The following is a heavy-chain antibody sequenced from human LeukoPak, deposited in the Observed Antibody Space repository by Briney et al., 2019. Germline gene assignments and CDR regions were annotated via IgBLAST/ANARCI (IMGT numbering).Heavy chain of an antibody. Sequence: SETLSLTCAVYGGSFSGYYWSWIRQPPGKGLEWIGEINHSGSTNYNPSLKSRVTISVDTSKNQFSLKLSSVTAADTAVYYCARREYYDYVWGSYRIDGDIDYWGQGTLVTVSS. CDR1: GGSFSGYY. CDR2: INHSGST. V-gene: IGHV4-34*01. D-gene: IGHD3-16*02. CDR3: ARREYYDYVWGSYRIDGDIDY. J-gene: IGHJ4*02.